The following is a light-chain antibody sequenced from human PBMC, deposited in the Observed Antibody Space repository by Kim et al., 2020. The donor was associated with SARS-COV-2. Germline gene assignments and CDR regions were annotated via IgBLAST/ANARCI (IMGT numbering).Light chain of an antibody. CDR1: QSISNY. CDR3: QQSYSVPPWT. CDR2: AAS. J-gene: IGKJ1*01. Sequence: SIGDRVTITCRASQSISNYLNWYQQKPGKAPKLLIYAASILQSGVPSRFSGSGSGTDFTLTISGLQPEDFAIYSCQQSYSVPPWTFGPGTKVVIK. V-gene: IGKV1-39*01.